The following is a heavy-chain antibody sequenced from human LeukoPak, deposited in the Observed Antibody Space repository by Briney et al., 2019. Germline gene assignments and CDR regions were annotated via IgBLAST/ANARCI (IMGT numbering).Heavy chain of an antibody. CDR3: ARVAKERVGGVYYFDY. J-gene: IGHJ4*02. D-gene: IGHD1-1*01. CDR1: GFTFSDYD. CDR2: IGTAGDT. V-gene: IGHV3-13*01. Sequence: GGSLRLSCAASGFTFSDYDMHWVRQATGKGLEWVSAIGTAGDTYYTGSVKGRFTISRANAKHSLYLQLNRLRSGATAVYYCARVAKERVGGVYYFDYWGQGTLVTVSS.